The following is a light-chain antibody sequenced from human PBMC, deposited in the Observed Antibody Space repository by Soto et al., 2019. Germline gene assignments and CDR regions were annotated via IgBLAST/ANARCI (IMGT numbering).Light chain of an antibody. J-gene: IGKJ1*01. CDR2: DAS. Sequence: DIQMTQSPSPLPASVGERVTITCRASQSISSWLAWYQQKPGKAPKLLIYDASSLESGVPSRFSGSGSGTEFTLTISSLQPDDFATYYCQQYNSYWTFGQGTKGDIK. CDR1: QSISSW. V-gene: IGKV1-5*01. CDR3: QQYNSYWT.